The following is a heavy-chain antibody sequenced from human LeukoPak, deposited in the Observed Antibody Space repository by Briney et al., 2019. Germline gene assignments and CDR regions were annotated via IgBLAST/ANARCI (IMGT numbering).Heavy chain of an antibody. J-gene: IGHJ4*02. Sequence: GGSLRLSCAASGFTFSSYGMHWVRQAPGKGLEWVAVISYDGSNKYYADSVKGRFTISRDDSKNTLYLQMNSLRAEDTAVYYCAKELIVGAGDYWGQGTLVTVSS. CDR2: ISYDGSNK. CDR1: GFTFSSYG. CDR3: AKELIVGAGDY. V-gene: IGHV3-30*18. D-gene: IGHD1-26*01.